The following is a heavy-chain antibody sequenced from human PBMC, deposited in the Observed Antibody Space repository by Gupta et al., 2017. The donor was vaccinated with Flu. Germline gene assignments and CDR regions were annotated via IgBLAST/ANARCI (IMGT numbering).Heavy chain of an antibody. Sequence: QVQLVQSGAEVKNPGASVKVSCKASGYTFTGYYIHWVRQAPGPGLEWLGWIKPYSGGTNDAQKFRGRVTMTRDTSSNTAYMELSRLISDDTPVYYCATAYCSDIICYTLGVGYWGQGTLGAVS. D-gene: IGHD3-16*02. CDR3: ATAYCSDIICYTLGVGY. CDR1: GYTFTGYY. CDR2: IKPYSGGT. J-gene: IGHJ4*02. V-gene: IGHV1-2*02.